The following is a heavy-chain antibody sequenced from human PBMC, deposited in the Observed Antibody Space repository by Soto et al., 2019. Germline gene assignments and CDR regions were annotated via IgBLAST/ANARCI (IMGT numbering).Heavy chain of an antibody. CDR2: IVVGSGNT. Sequence: QMQLVQSGPEVKKPGTSVKVSCKASGFTFTSSAVQWVRQARGQRLEWIGWIVVGSGNTNYAQKFKERVTITRDMSTSTAYMELSSLRSEDTAVYYCAATVAVAGFYYYYGMDVWGQGTTVTVSS. V-gene: IGHV1-58*01. D-gene: IGHD6-19*01. J-gene: IGHJ6*02. CDR1: GFTFTSSA. CDR3: AATVAVAGFYYYYGMDV.